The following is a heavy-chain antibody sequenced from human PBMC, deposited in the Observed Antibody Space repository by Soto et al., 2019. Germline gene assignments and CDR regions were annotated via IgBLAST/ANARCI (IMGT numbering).Heavy chain of an antibody. D-gene: IGHD5-18*01. V-gene: IGHV4-61*08. Sequence: SETLSLTCTVSGGSVSSGDYYWSWTRQPPGKGLEWIGYIYYSGSTNYNPSLKSRVSISLDTSKNQFSLRLTSVTAADTAVYYCARIPVDTYMINWFDPWGQGTLVTVSS. J-gene: IGHJ5*02. CDR2: IYYSGST. CDR3: ARIPVDTYMINWFDP. CDR1: GGSVSSGDYY.